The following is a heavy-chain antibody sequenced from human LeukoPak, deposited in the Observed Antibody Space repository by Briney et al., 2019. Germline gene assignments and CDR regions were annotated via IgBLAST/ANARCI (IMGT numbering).Heavy chain of an antibody. CDR3: ARESNTDAFDI. Sequence: GGSLRLSCAASGFTFSSYAMHWVRQAPGKGLEWVAVISYDGSNKYYADSVKGRFTISRDNSKNTLYLQMNSLRAEDTAVYYCARESNTDAFDIWGQGTMVTVSS. CDR2: ISYDGSNK. D-gene: IGHD4-11*01. V-gene: IGHV3-30-3*01. J-gene: IGHJ3*02. CDR1: GFTFSSYA.